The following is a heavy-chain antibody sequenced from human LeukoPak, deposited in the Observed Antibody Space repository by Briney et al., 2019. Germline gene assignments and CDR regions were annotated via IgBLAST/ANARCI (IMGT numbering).Heavy chain of an antibody. CDR1: GGTFSSYA. Sequence: GSSVKVPCKASGGTFSSYAISWVRQAPGQGLEWMGRIIPILGIANYAQKFQGRVTITADKSTSTAYMELSSLRSEDTAVYYCARIAAAGYFDYWGQGTLVTVSS. V-gene: IGHV1-69*04. D-gene: IGHD6-13*01. CDR2: IIPILGIA. J-gene: IGHJ4*02. CDR3: ARIAAAGYFDY.